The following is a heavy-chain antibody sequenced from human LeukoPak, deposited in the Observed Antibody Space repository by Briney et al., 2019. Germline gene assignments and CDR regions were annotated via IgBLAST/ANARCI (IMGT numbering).Heavy chain of an antibody. V-gene: IGHV1-18*01. D-gene: IGHD3/OR15-3a*01. Sequence: ASVKVSFKASGRTFSSYAISWVRQAPGQGLEWMGWISAYNGNTNYAQKLQGRVTMNTDTSTSTAYMELRRLRSDDTAVYYCARGGLVIAYKDSCYYYYMDVWGKGTTVTISS. CDR3: ARGGLVIAYKDSCYYYYMDV. CDR2: ISAYNGNT. CDR1: GRTFSSYA. J-gene: IGHJ6*03.